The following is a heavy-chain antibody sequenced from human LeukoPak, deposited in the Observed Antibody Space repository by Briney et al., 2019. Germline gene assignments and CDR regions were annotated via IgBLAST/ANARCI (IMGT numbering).Heavy chain of an antibody. D-gene: IGHD4-17*01. CDR2: ISSSSSYI. CDR3: ARVKFGDYAIDY. CDR1: GFTFSTYS. V-gene: IGHV3-21*01. J-gene: IGHJ4*02. Sequence: GGSLRLSCAASGFTFSTYSMNWVRQAPGKGLEWVSSISSSSSYIFYADSVKGRITMSRDNAENSLYLQMNSLRAEDTAVYYCARVKFGDYAIDYWGQGTLVTVSS.